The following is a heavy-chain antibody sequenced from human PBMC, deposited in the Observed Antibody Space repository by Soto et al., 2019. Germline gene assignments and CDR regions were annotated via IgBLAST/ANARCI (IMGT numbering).Heavy chain of an antibody. D-gene: IGHD4-4*01. V-gene: IGHV2-5*02. Sequence: QITLKESGPPLVKPTQTLTLTCTFSGFSLSTSGVGVGWIRQPPGKALEWLALIYWDDNKRYSPSLKSRLTITKDTSKNQVVLTMTNMDPVDTATYYSALLTRLPTGTWFDPWGQGALVTVSS. CDR3: ALLTRLPTGTWFDP. CDR1: GFSLSTSGVG. CDR2: IYWDDNK. J-gene: IGHJ5*02.